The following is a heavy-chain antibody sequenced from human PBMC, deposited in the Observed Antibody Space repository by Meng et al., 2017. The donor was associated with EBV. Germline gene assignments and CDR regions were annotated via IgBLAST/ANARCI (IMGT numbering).Heavy chain of an antibody. CDR3: AKGADLAAAGTFWFDP. CDR2: INPNSGGT. Sequence: QGQLVQSGAEVKKPGASVKVSCKASGYTFTGYYMHWVRQAPGQGLEWMGRINPNSGGTNYAQKFQGRVTMTRDTSISTAYMELSRLRSDDTAVYYCAKGADLAAAGTFWFDPWGQGTLVTVPS. V-gene: IGHV1-2*06. CDR1: GYTFTGYY. D-gene: IGHD6-13*01. J-gene: IGHJ5*02.